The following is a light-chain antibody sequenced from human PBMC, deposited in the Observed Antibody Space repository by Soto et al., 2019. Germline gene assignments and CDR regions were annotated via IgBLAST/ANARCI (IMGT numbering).Light chain of an antibody. V-gene: IGLV2-11*01. CDR2: DVS. CDR1: SSDVGGYDY. Sequence: QSALTQPRSVSGSPGQSVTNSCTGTSSDVGGYDYVSWYQQHPDKAPKLMIYDVSKRPSGVPDRFSGSKSGNTASLTISGLQAEDEADYYCCSYAGSYTPMVFGGGTKLTVL. CDR3: CSYAGSYTPMV. J-gene: IGLJ2*01.